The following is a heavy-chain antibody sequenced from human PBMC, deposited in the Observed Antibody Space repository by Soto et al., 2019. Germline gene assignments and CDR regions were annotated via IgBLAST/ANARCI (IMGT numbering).Heavy chain of an antibody. CDR3: ARAGTGYYDSSGYVGFDY. CDR1: GGTFSSYA. J-gene: IGHJ4*02. V-gene: IGHV1-69*01. D-gene: IGHD3-22*01. CDR2: IIHIFGTA. Sequence: QVQLVQSGAEVKKPGSSVKVSCKASGGTFSSYAISWVRQAPGQGLEWMGGIIHIFGTANYAQKFQGRVTITADESTSTAYRELSSLRSEDTAVYYCARAGTGYYDSSGYVGFDYWGQGTLVTVSS.